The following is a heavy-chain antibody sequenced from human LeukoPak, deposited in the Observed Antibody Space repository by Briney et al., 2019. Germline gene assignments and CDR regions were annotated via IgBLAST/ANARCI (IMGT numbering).Heavy chain of an antibody. J-gene: IGHJ4*02. Sequence: GGSLRLSCAASGFAFSSYWMHWVRHAPGKGLVWVSRINSDGSSTSYADSVKGRFTISRDNAKNTLYLQMNSLRAEDTAVYYCARGDGVYDYVWGTNEPTTANDYWGQGTLVTVSS. V-gene: IGHV3-74*01. D-gene: IGHD3-16*01. CDR2: INSDGSST. CDR3: ARGDGVYDYVWGTNEPTTANDY. CDR1: GFAFSSYW.